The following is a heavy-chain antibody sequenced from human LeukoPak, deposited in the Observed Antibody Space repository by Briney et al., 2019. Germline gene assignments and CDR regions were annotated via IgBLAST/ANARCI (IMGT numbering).Heavy chain of an antibody. Sequence: ASVKVSCKASGYTFTSYDINWVRQATGQGLEWMGWMNPNSGNTGYAQKFQGRDTMTRNTSISTAYMELSSLRSEDTAVYYCARGKGHPTQGFQSWYDFWSGYQVSASSYYYYYGMDVWGQGTTVTVSS. J-gene: IGHJ6*02. CDR1: GYTFTSYD. D-gene: IGHD3-3*01. V-gene: IGHV1-8*01. CDR3: ARGKGHPTQGFQSWYDFWSGYQVSASSYYYYYGMDV. CDR2: MNPNSGNT.